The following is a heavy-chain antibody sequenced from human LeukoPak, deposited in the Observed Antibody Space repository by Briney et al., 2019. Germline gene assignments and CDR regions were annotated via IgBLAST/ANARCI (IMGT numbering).Heavy chain of an antibody. J-gene: IGHJ4*02. CDR3: ARGRGYCSSTSCQLTDY. CDR1: GYTFTSYG. Sequence: ASVKVSCKASGYTFTSYGISWVRQAPGQGLEWMGWISAYNGNTNYAQKLQDRVTMTTDTSTSTAYMELRSLRSDDTAVYYCARGRGYCSSTSCQLTDYWGQGTLVTVSS. CDR2: ISAYNGNT. D-gene: IGHD2-2*01. V-gene: IGHV1-18*01.